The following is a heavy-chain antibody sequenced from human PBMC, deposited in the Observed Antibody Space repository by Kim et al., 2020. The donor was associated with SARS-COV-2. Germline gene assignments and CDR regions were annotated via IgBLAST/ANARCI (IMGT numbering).Heavy chain of an antibody. D-gene: IGHD3-3*01. V-gene: IGHV4-61*01. J-gene: IGHJ6*02. CDR3: ARYPTYYDFWSGYPYGMDV. Sequence: SETLSLTCTVSGGSVSSGSYYWSWIRQPPGKGLEWIGYIYYSGSTNYNPSLKSRVTISVDTSKNQFSLKLSSVTAADTAVYYCARYPTYYDFWSGYPYGMDVWGQGTTVTVSS. CDR2: IYYSGST. CDR1: GGSVSSGSYY.